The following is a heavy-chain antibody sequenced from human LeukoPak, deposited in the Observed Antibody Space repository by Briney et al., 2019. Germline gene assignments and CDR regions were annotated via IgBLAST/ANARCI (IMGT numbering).Heavy chain of an antibody. V-gene: IGHV3-21*01. J-gene: IGHJ6*02. CDR2: ISSSSDYI. CDR3: ARDIFYSNGYYGMDV. CDR1: GFTFSSYR. D-gene: IGHD4-11*01. Sequence: GGALRLSCAASGFTFSSYRMNWVRQAPGKGLEWVSSISSSSDYIYYGRFTISRDNAKNSLYLQMNSLRAEDTAVYYCARDIFYSNGYYGMDVWGQGTTVTVSS.